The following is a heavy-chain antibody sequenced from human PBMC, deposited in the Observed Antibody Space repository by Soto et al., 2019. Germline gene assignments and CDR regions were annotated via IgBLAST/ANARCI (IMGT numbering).Heavy chain of an antibody. V-gene: IGHV1-3*05. CDR1: GYTFTSYA. CDR2: INAGNGNT. D-gene: IGHD3-10*01. Sequence: QVQLVQSGAEEKKPGASVKVSCKASGYTFTSYAMHWVRQVPGQRLEWMGWINAGNGNTKYSQKFQGRVTITRDTSASTAYMELSSLRSEDTAVYYCARSGGEVLLWFGAPKGDYYYGMDVWGQGTTVTVSS. CDR3: ARSGGEVLLWFGAPKGDYYYGMDV. J-gene: IGHJ6*02.